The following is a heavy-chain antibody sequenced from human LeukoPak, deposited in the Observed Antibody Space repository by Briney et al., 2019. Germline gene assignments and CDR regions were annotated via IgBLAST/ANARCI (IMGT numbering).Heavy chain of an antibody. J-gene: IGHJ4*02. CDR3: ARYSGSYSRYFDY. CDR1: ESTFSKYG. CDR2: IYISGST. D-gene: IGHD1-26*01. Sequence: GSLRLSCAASESTFSKYGMHWVRQAPGKGLEWVSVIYISGSTSYADSVKGRFTISRDSSKNTLYLQMNSLRAEDTAVYYCARYSGSYSRYFDYWGQGALVTVSS. V-gene: IGHV3-NL1*01.